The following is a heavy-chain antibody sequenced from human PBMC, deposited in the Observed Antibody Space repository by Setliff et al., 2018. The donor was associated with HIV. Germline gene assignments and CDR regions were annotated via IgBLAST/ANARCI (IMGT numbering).Heavy chain of an antibody. D-gene: IGHD3-22*01. J-gene: IGHJ3*02. CDR1: GGSVSSYY. CDR3: VKVGPSYYYDSTGYSPDAFDI. V-gene: IGHV4-4*07. Sequence: PSETLSLTCIVSGGSVSSYYWSWIRQSAGKELEWIGRIHTRGNIRYNPSLQSRVTMPTDTSNNQFSLKLSSVTAADTAVYYCVKVGPSYYYDSTGYSPDAFDIWGHGTKFTVSS. CDR2: IHTRGNI.